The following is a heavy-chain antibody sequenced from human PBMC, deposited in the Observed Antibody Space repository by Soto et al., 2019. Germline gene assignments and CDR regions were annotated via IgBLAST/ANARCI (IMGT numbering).Heavy chain of an antibody. CDR2: INPSGGST. Sequence: ASVKVSCKASGYTFTSYYMHWVRQAPGQGLEWMGIINPSGGSTSYAQKFQGRVTMTRDTSTSTVYMELSSLRSEDTAVYYCARADRALGYCSSTSCPYYYYMDVWGKGTTVTVSS. J-gene: IGHJ6*03. V-gene: IGHV1-46*03. CDR1: GYTFTSYY. CDR3: ARADRALGYCSSTSCPYYYYMDV. D-gene: IGHD2-2*01.